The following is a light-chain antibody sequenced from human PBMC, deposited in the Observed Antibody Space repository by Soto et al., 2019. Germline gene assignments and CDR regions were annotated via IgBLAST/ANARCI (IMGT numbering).Light chain of an antibody. CDR1: NIGSKS. CDR2: YDS. J-gene: IGLJ3*02. V-gene: IGLV3-21*01. Sequence: SYELTQPPSVSVAPGKTASVACGGSNIGSKSVHWYQKKSGQAPVLVMYYDSDRPSGIPERFSGSNSENTATLTISRVEVGDEVYYYCRVWDISSGHVVFGGGTKLTVL. CDR3: RVWDISSGHVV.